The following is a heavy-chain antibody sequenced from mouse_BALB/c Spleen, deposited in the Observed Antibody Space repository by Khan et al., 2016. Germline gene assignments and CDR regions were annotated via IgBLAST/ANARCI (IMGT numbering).Heavy chain of an antibody. D-gene: IGHD6-1*01. CDR2: IRYSGST. J-gene: IGHJ1*01. CDR3: TSSPAATRYFDG. V-gene: IGHV3-2*02. CDR1: GYSITSDYA. Sequence: EVQLQESGPGLVKPSQSLSLTCTVTGYSITSDYAWNWIRQFPGNKLEWMGYIRYSGSTTYNPSLKSRSSSTRDTSKHPVFLQLCSVTTECTATFYCTSSPAATRYFDGWGAGTTCTVSS.